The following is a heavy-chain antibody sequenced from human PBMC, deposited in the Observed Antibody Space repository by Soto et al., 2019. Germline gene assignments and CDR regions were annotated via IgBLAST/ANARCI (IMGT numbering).Heavy chain of an antibody. CDR1: GYTFTDYW. CDR3: ARHISTFRYYYYAMDV. J-gene: IGHJ6*02. CDR2: IYPGDSDT. V-gene: IGHV5-51*01. Sequence: PGESLKISCKGSGYTFTDYWIGWVRPLPGKGLEWMGIIYPGDSDTRYSPSFQGHVTITVDKATNTAYLQWNTLRASDTAMYYCARHISTFRYYYYAMDVWGQGTTVTVSS. D-gene: IGHD2-2*01.